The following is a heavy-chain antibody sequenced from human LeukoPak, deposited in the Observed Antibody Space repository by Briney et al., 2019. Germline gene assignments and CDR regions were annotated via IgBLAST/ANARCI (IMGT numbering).Heavy chain of an antibody. V-gene: IGHV3-7*03. CDR3: AGDPGHRYYGSGSWWEDYFDY. D-gene: IGHD3-10*01. J-gene: IGHJ4*02. CDR1: GFTFSSYW. Sequence: GGSLRLSCAASGFTFSSYWMSWVRQAPGKGLEWVANIKQDGSEKYYVDSVKGRFTISRDNAKNSLYLQMNSLRAEDTAVYYCAGDPGHRYYGSGSWWEDYFDYWGQGTLVTVSS. CDR2: IKQDGSEK.